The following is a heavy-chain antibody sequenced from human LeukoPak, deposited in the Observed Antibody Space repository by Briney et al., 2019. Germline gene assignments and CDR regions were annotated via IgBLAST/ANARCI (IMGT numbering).Heavy chain of an antibody. D-gene: IGHD4-17*01. CDR3: ANEIRPNDY. Sequence: GGSLRLSCAASGITFRSDVMSWVRQAPGKGLEWVSGISGSGDSTYYADSVEGRFTISRDNSKNTLYLQMNSLRAEDTAVYYCANEIRPNDYWGQGTQVTVSS. CDR1: GITFRSDV. J-gene: IGHJ4*02. V-gene: IGHV3-23*01. CDR2: ISGSGDST.